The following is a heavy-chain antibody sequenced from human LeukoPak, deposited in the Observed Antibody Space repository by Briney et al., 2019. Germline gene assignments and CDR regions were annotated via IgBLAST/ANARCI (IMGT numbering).Heavy chain of an antibody. CDR3: ARGGYGDYGTIVH. CDR2: IYYSGST. CDR1: GGSISSSSYY. V-gene: IGHV4-39*07. J-gene: IGHJ4*02. D-gene: IGHD4-17*01. Sequence: SETLSLTCTVSGGSISSSSYYWGWIRQPPGKGLEWIGSIYYSGSTHYDPSLKSRVTVSMDTSDNEFSLKLRSVTAADTAVYYCARGGYGDYGTIVHWGQGTLVTVSS.